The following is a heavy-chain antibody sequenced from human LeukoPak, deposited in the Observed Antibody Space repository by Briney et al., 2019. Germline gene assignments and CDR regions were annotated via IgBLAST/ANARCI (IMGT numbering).Heavy chain of an antibody. CDR2: MYVTGTT. D-gene: IGHD3-22*01. Sequence: PSETLSLNCTVSGGSISDSYLSWIRQPAGKGLEWIGRMYVTGTTNYNPSLRSRVTMSMDTSKNQFSLRLRSVTAADTAVYYCAREKYYDSSGYSEGMDVWGQGTTVIVSS. J-gene: IGHJ6*02. CDR1: GGSISDSY. V-gene: IGHV4-4*07. CDR3: AREKYYDSSGYSEGMDV.